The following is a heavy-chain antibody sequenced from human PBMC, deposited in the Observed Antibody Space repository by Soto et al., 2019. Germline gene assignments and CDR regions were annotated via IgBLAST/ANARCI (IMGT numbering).Heavy chain of an antibody. Sequence: PGESLKISCKGSGDSFTNYWIAWVRQMPGKGLEWMGIIYPGDSDTRYSPSFQGQVTISADKSISAAYLQWSSLKASDTAMYYCARRDSSSPYYYGMDVWGQGTTVTVSS. CDR2: IYPGDSDT. CDR1: GDSFTNYW. J-gene: IGHJ6*02. CDR3: ARRDSSSPYYYGMDV. D-gene: IGHD6-6*01. V-gene: IGHV5-51*01.